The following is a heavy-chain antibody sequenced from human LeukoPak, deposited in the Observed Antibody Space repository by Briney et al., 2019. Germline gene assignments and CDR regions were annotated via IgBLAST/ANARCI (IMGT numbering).Heavy chain of an antibody. J-gene: IGHJ5*02. CDR2: INHSGST. D-gene: IGHD3-10*01. Sequence: SETPSLTCAVYGGSFSGYYWSWIRQPPGKGLEWIGEINHSGSTNYIPSLKSRGTISVDTSKNQFSLKLSSVTAADTAVYYCASPGRRTMVRGNWFDPWGQGTLVTVSS. V-gene: IGHV4-34*01. CDR1: GGSFSGYY. CDR3: ASPGRRTMVRGNWFDP.